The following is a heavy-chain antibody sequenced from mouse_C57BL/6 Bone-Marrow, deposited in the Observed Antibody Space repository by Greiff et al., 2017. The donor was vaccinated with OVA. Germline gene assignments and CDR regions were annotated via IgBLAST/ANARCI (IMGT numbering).Heavy chain of an antibody. Sequence: EVNVVESGGGLVQSGRSLRLSCATSGFTFSDFYMEWVRQAPGKGLEWIAASRNKANDYTTEYSASVQGRFIVSRDTSQSILYLQMNARRSEDTAIYYGARNGGNYGGDPPWFAYWGQGTLVTVSA. CDR2: SRNKANDYTT. J-gene: IGHJ3*01. V-gene: IGHV7-1*01. CDR1: GFTFSDFY. D-gene: IGHD2-1*01. CDR3: ARNGGNYGGDPPWFAY.